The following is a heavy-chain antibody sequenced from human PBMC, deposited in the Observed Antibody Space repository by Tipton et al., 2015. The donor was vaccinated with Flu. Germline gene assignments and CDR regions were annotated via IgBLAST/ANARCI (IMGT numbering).Heavy chain of an antibody. J-gene: IGHJ6*02. Sequence: SLRLSCAASGFTVSSFHMTWVRQAPGKGLEWVSVIYSGGSTYYADSVQGRFTISRDNSKNTLYLHMNSLGAEDTAVYYCGRRYYAMDVWGHGTTVTVSS. CDR2: IYSGGST. V-gene: IGHV3-66*01. CDR1: GFTVSSFH. CDR3: GRRYYAMDV.